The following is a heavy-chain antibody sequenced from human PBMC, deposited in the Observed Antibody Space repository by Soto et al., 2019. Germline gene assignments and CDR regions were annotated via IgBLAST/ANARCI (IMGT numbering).Heavy chain of an antibody. V-gene: IGHV4-59*12. D-gene: IGHD2-2*02. Sequence: PSENLSLTCTVSGGSISSYYWSWIRQPPGKGLEWIGYIYYSGRTNYNPSLKSRVTISVDTSKNQFSLKLRSVTAADTAVYYCARAGGIVVVPAAIHPYTGEYYYGMDVWGKGTTVTV. CDR3: ARAGGIVVVPAAIHPYTGEYYYGMDV. CDR1: GGSISSYY. J-gene: IGHJ6*04. CDR2: IYYSGRT.